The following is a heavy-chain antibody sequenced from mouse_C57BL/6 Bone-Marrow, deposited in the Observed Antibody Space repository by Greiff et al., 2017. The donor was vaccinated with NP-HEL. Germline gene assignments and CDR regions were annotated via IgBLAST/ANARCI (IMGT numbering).Heavy chain of an antibody. Sequence: VQLQQSGPELARPWASVKISCQAFYTFSRRVHFAIRDTNYFMHWVKQRPGQGLDWIGAIYPGNGDTSHNQKFKGKATLTADKSSSTAYMQLSSLTSEDSAVYYCACEGGSSYNYAMDYWGQGTSVTVSS. V-gene: IGHV1-87*01. D-gene: IGHD1-1*01. J-gene: IGHJ4*01. CDR2: GQGLDWIG. CDR1: YTFSRRVH. CDR3: SEDSAVYYCACEGGSSYNYAMDY.